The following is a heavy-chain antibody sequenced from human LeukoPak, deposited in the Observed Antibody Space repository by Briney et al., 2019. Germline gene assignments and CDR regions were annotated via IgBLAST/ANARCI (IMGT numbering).Heavy chain of an antibody. CDR2: IYYSGST. Sequence: PSETLSLTCTVSGGSISSYYWSWIRQPPGKGLEWIGYIYYSGSTNYNPSLKSRVTISVDTSKNQFSLKLSSVTAADTAVYYCARHFVRGWFGELLSPHYYYGMDVWGQGTTVTVSS. J-gene: IGHJ6*02. CDR1: GGSISSYY. CDR3: ARHFVRGWFGELLSPHYYYGMDV. V-gene: IGHV4-59*08. D-gene: IGHD3-10*01.